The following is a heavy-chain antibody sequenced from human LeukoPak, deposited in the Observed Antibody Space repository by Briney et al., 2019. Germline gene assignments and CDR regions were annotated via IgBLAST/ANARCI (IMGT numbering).Heavy chain of an antibody. CDR1: GFTFSNYG. Sequence: GGSLRLSCAASGFTFSNYGMSWVRQAPGKGLEWISAISGSGGTTYYADSVKGRFTISRDNAKNSLYLQMNSLRDEDTAVYYCARDKVVGATFFDYWGQGTLVTVSS. V-gene: IGHV3-23*01. D-gene: IGHD1-26*01. CDR2: ISGSGGTT. J-gene: IGHJ4*02. CDR3: ARDKVVGATFFDY.